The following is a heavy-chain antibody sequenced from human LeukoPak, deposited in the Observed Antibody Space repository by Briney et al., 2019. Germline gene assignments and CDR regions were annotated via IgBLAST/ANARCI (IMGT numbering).Heavy chain of an antibody. V-gene: IGHV1-8*01. D-gene: IGHD3-16*01. J-gene: IGHJ5*02. CDR1: GYTFTSYD. Sequence: GASVKVSCKASGYTFTSYDINWVRQATGQGLEWMGWMNPNSGNTGYAQKFQGRVTMTRNTSISTAYMELSSLRAEDTAVYYCAKDYYDYLWGSYDNWFDPWGQGTLVTVSS. CDR2: MNPNSGNT. CDR3: AKDYYDYLWGSYDNWFDP.